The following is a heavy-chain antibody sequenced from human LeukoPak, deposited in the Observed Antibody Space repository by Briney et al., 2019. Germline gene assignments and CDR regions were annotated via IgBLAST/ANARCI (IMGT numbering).Heavy chain of an antibody. J-gene: IGHJ3*02. CDR2: INPNSGGT. CDR3: ARNQGALNDAFGI. CDR1: GYTFTGYY. Sequence: ASVKVSCKASGYTFTGYYMHWVRQAPGHGLEWMGWINPNSGGTNYAQKFQGRVTMTRDTSISTAYMELSRLRSDDTAVYYCARNQGALNDAFGIWGQGTMVTVSS. D-gene: IGHD1-26*01. V-gene: IGHV1-2*02.